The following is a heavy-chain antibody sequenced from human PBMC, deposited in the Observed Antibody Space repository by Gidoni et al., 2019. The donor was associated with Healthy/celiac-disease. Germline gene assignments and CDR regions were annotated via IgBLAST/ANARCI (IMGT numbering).Heavy chain of an antibody. CDR2: IYYSGST. CDR1: GGSISSSSYY. Sequence: QLQLQESGPGLVKPSETLSLTCTVSGGSISSSSYYWGWIRQPPGKGLEWIGSIYYSGSTYYNPSLKSRVTISVDTSKNQFSLKLSSVTAADTAVYYCARHEIQLWLLGYWGQGTLVTVSS. V-gene: IGHV4-39*01. D-gene: IGHD5-18*01. CDR3: ARHEIQLWLLGY. J-gene: IGHJ4*02.